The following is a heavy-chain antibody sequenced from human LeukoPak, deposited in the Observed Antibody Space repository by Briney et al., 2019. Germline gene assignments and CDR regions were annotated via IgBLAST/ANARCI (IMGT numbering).Heavy chain of an antibody. Sequence: GGSLRLSCAASGFSFSNAWMSWVRQAPGKGLEWVGRIKRETDGGTTGYAAPVKGRFIISRDDSRNTLYLEMVSLQTEDTAVYYCTTDPSVLVVGYWGQGTLVTVSS. CDR1: GFSFSNAW. CDR2: IKRETDGGTT. D-gene: IGHD2-15*01. J-gene: IGHJ4*02. V-gene: IGHV3-15*01. CDR3: TTDPSVLVVGY.